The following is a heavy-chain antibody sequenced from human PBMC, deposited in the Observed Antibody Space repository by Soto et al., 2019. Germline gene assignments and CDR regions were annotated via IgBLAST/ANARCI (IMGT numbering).Heavy chain of an antibody. Sequence: QVQLQESGPGLVKPSQTLSLTCTVSGCSISSGDYYCSWIRQHPGKGLEWLGYSYYRGGTYYNPSLKRRVTISVDTSKNQFSLKLSSVTAADTAVYYCARLVQLLQGRWFDPWGQGTLFTVSS. V-gene: IGHV4-30-4*01. J-gene: IGHJ5*02. CDR3: ARLVQLLQGRWFDP. CDR2: SYYRGGT. CDR1: GCSISSGDYY. D-gene: IGHD2-15*01.